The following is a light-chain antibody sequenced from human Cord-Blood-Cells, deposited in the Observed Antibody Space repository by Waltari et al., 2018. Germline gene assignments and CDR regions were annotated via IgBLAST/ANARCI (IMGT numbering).Light chain of an antibody. CDR1: SSDAVGYNY. V-gene: IGLV2-8*01. Sequence: QSALTQPPSASGSPGQSVTISCTGTSSDAVGYNYVSWYQQHPGKAPKLMIYEVSKRPSGVPDRFSGSKSGNTASLTVSGLQAEDEADYYCSSYAGSNNLGVFGGGTKLTVL. CDR2: EVS. J-gene: IGLJ2*01. CDR3: SSYAGSNNLGV.